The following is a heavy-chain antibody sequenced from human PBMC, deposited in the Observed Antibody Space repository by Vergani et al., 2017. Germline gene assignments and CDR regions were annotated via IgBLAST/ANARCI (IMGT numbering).Heavy chain of an antibody. CDR2: IHASGTK. D-gene: IGHD3-10*01. CDR1: GASITSGSFY. Sequence: QVHLNEAGPGLVKPSQTLSLTCTVSGASITSGSFYWSWIRQPAGKGLEWIGRIHASGTKNYNPSLRSRVTLSVDTSKNQLSLKMISMTAADTAVYYCAREGGGSGDPVDYWGQGTLVTVSS. J-gene: IGHJ4*02. V-gene: IGHV4-61*02. CDR3: AREGGGSGDPVDY.